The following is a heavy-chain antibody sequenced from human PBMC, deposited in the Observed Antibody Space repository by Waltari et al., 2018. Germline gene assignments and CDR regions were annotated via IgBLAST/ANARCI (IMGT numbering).Heavy chain of an antibody. CDR3: ARGGVMEDAVDM. V-gene: IGHV3-7*01. CDR2: IKEDGSEK. Sequence: EGKLVESGGGFVQPGGALKLSCAGSGFTFRGYWMSWVRQAPGKGLEWVANIKEDGSEKDYVDSVKGRFTLSRDNAKDSVYLQMNTLKDEDTAIYYCARGGVMEDAVDMWGQGTMVIVS. D-gene: IGHD2-21*01. CDR1: GFTFRGYW. J-gene: IGHJ3*02.